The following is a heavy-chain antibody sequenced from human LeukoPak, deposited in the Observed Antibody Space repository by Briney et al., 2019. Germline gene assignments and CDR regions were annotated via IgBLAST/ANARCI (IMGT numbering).Heavy chain of an antibody. Sequence: ASVKVSCKASGYTSTGYYMHWVRQAPGQGLEWMGWINPNNGGTNYAQKFQGRVTMTRDTSISTAYMELSSLRSEDTAVYYCARADQVIVGATQFDYWGQGTLVTVSS. CDR2: INPNNGGT. J-gene: IGHJ4*02. V-gene: IGHV1-2*02. D-gene: IGHD1-26*01. CDR1: GYTSTGYY. CDR3: ARADQVIVGATQFDY.